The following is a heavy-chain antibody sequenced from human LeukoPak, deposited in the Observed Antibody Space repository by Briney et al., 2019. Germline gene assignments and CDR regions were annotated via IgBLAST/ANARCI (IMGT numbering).Heavy chain of an antibody. CDR2: IRSKANSYAT. CDR1: GFTFSGSA. J-gene: IGHJ5*02. V-gene: IGHV3-73*01. D-gene: IGHD3-9*01. CDR3: TRHYDILTGYSNNWFDP. Sequence: GGSLRLSCAASGFTFSGSAMHWVRQASGKGLVWVGRIRSKANSYATAYAASVKGRFTISRDDSKNTAYLQMNSLKTEDTAVYYCTRHYDILTGYSNNWFDPWGQGTLVTVSS.